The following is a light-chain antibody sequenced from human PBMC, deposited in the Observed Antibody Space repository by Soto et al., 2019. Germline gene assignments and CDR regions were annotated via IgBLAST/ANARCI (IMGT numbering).Light chain of an antibody. CDR2: GVP. V-gene: IGKV3-15*01. J-gene: IGKJ1*01. Sequence: EIVTTQSPATLSVSPGERATLSCRASQSVRSNLAWYQQKPGQAPRLLIYGVPTRATGIPARFSGSASGTEFTLTISSLQSEDFAVYCCQQYNNWPPTFGQGTKVDI. CDR1: QSVRSN. CDR3: QQYNNWPPT.